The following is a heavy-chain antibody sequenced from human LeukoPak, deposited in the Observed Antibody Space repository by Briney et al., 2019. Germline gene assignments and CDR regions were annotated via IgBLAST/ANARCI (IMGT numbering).Heavy chain of an antibody. Sequence: GGSLRLSCAASGFTSSSYEMTWVRQAPGKGLERVAVISYDGSNKYYADSVRGRFTISRDNSKTTLYLQMNSLRDEDTAVYYCAPREGTYYYDSSGPPGDYWGQGTLVTVSS. CDR1: GFTSSSYE. V-gene: IGHV3-30*04. CDR2: ISYDGSNK. J-gene: IGHJ4*02. CDR3: APREGTYYYDSSGPPGDY. D-gene: IGHD3-22*01.